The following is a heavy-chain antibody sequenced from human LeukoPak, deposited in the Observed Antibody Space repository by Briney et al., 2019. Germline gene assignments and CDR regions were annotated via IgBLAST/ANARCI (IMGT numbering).Heavy chain of an antibody. CDR3: ARRALRYCSSTSCPAQYYGVDV. CDR1: GFIFSSYW. V-gene: IGHV3-7*03. CDR2: IKEDGSEK. Sequence: GGSLGLSCAASGFIFSSYWMSWVRQAPGKGLEWVANIKEDGSEKYYVDSVKGRFTISRDNAKNSLYLQTNSLRAEDTAVYYCARRALRYCSSTSCPAQYYGVDVWAKGPRSPSRQ. D-gene: IGHD2-2*01. J-gene: IGHJ6*04.